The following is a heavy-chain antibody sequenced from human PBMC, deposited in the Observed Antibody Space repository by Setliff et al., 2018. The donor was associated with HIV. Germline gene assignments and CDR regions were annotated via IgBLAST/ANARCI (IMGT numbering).Heavy chain of an antibody. CDR2: IKDKTDGATT. CDR3: ATDALHIGGTYRVGVVDY. Sequence: GGSLRLSCAAAGFTFSNAWMNWVRQAPGRGLEWVGRIKDKTDGATTDYAAPMKGRFTISRDDSKHTLYLQLNSLKTEDTAVYYCATDALHIGGTYRVGVVDYWGQGVLVTVSS. D-gene: IGHD3-16*02. V-gene: IGHV3-15*01. J-gene: IGHJ4*02. CDR1: GFTFSNAW.